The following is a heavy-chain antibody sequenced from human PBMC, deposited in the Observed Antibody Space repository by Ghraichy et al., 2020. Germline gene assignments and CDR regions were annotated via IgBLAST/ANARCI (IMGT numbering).Heavy chain of an antibody. CDR1: GYTLTELS. V-gene: IGHV1-24*01. CDR2: FDPEDGET. J-gene: IGHJ4*02. Sequence: ASVKVSCKVSGYTLTELSMHWVRQAPGKGLEWMGGFDPEDGETIYAQKFQGRVTMTEDTSTDTAYMELSSLRSEDTAVYYCATSLKKGIAAAGSPPCFGYWGQGTLVTVSS. D-gene: IGHD6-13*01. CDR3: ATSLKKGIAAAGSPPCFGY.